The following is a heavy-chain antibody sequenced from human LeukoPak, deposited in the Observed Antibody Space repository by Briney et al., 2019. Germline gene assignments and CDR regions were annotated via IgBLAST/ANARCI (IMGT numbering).Heavy chain of an antibody. CDR3: ARQSPSTYSSNWYNWFDP. CDR2: IYYSGTT. Sequence: SSETLSLTCTVSGDSISTSRYYWGWIRQPPGKGLEWIGTIYYSGTTYYNPSLKSRVTISVDTSKNQFSLRLSSVTAADTGVYYCARQSPSTYSSNWYNWFDPWGQGTLVTVSS. J-gene: IGHJ5*02. CDR1: GDSISTSRYY. D-gene: IGHD6-13*01. V-gene: IGHV4-39*01.